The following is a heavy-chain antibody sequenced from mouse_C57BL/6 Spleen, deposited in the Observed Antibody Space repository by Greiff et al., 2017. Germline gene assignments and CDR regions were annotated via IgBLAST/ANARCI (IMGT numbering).Heavy chain of an antibody. Sequence: VKLVESGAELARPGASVKLSCKASGYTFTSYGISWVKQRTGQGLEWIGEIYPRSGNTYYNEKFKGKATLTADKSSSTAYMELRSLTSEDSAVYFCARVDTTVVEGYFDVWGTGTTVTVSS. CDR2: IYPRSGNT. CDR1: GYTFTSYG. D-gene: IGHD1-1*01. CDR3: ARVDTTVVEGYFDV. V-gene: IGHV1-81*01. J-gene: IGHJ1*03.